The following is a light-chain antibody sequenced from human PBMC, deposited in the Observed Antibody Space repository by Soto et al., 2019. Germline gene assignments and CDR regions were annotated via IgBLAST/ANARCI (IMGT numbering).Light chain of an antibody. V-gene: IGKV3-15*01. CDR3: QQYHNWPPIT. Sequence: EIVMTQSPATLSVSPGERATLSCRASQSVYSHSAWYQQKPGQAPRLLIYGASIRATGIPARFSGSGSGTDFTLTISSLQSEDFAVYYCQQYHNWPPITFGQGTRLEIK. CDR1: QSVYSH. CDR2: GAS. J-gene: IGKJ5*01.